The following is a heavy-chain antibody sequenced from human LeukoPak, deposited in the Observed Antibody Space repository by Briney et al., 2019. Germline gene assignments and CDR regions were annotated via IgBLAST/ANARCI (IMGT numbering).Heavy chain of an antibody. J-gene: IGHJ4*02. CDR2: ISSSSSYI. D-gene: IGHD3-3*01. CDR3: ARGLDDFWSGLSPY. Sequence: PGGSLRPYCAASGFSLSTYSMDWVRQAPGKGLEWVSFISSSSSYIYYTDSARGRFTISTDNAKNSLYLQMKRLRAEYTGVYYCARGLDDFWSGLSPYWGQGTLVTVSS. V-gene: IGHV3-21*01. CDR1: GFSLSTYS.